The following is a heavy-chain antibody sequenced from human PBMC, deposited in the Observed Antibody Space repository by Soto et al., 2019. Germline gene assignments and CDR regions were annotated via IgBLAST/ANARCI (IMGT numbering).Heavy chain of an antibody. CDR3: ARGRGANVVRYFIWPPRVYFDY. V-gene: IGHV4-59*01. Sequence: SETLSLTCTVSGGSISSYYWSWIRQPPGKGLEWIGYIYYSGSTNYNPSLKSRVTISVDTSKNQFSLKLSSVTAADTAVYYCARGRGANVVRYFIWPPRVYFDYRGQGPLVTVSS. J-gene: IGHJ4*02. CDR1: GGSISSYY. CDR2: IYYSGST. D-gene: IGHD3-9*01.